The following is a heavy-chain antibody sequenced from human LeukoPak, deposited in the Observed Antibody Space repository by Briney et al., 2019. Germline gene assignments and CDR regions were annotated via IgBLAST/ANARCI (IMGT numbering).Heavy chain of an antibody. V-gene: IGHV3-21*01. J-gene: IGHJ3*02. Sequence: PGGSLRLSCAASGFTFTSYSMNWVRQAPGKGLEWVSSISGSSKHRYYADSVRGRFTISRDNAKSSLYLQMNSLRAEDTAVYYCVREVDEAFDIWGQGTMVTVSS. CDR3: VREVDEAFDI. CDR1: GFTFTSYS. CDR2: ISGSSKHR.